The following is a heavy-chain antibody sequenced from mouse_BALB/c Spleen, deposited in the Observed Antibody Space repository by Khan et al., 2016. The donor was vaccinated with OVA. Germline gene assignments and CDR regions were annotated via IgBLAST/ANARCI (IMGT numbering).Heavy chain of an antibody. CDR3: TRHDYVAWFSY. CDR2: IDPFSGGS. J-gene: IGHJ3*01. Sequence: VQLKQSGPELMKPGASVKISCKASGYSFTSYYMHWVMQSHGTSLEWIGYIDPFSGGSTYNQKFKGKATLTVDKSSSTAYIHLSNLTSEDSAVYYCTRHDYVAWFSYWGQGTLVTVSA. V-gene: IGHV1-31*01. D-gene: IGHD2-4*01. CDR1: GYSFTSYY.